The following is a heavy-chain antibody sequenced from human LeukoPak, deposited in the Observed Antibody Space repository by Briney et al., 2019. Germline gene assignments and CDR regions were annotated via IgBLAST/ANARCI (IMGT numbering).Heavy chain of an antibody. CDR1: GGSISSGSYY. CDR3: AREGAEYYNILTGPFDY. V-gene: IGHV4-39*07. Sequence: PSETLFLTCTVSGGSISSGSYYWGWLRQPPGKGLEWIGSIYYSGNTYYNPSLKSRVTISGDTFKNQFSLKLSSVTAADTAVYYCAREGAEYYNILTGPFDYWGQGTLVTVSS. J-gene: IGHJ4*02. D-gene: IGHD3-9*01. CDR2: IYYSGNT.